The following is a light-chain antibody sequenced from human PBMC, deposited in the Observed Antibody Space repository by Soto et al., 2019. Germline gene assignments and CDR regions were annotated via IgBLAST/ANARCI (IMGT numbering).Light chain of an antibody. V-gene: IGLV2-14*01. CDR2: DVS. Sequence: QSALTQPASVSGSPGQSITISCTGTSSDVGGYNYVSWYQQHPGKAPKLMIYDVSNRPSGVSNRFSGSKSGNTASLTISWLQAEDEADYYCSSYTSSSVVFGGGTQLTVL. J-gene: IGLJ2*01. CDR1: SSDVGGYNY. CDR3: SSYTSSSVV.